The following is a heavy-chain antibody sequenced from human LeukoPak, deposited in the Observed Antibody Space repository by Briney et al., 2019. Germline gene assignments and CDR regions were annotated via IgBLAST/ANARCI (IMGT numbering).Heavy chain of an antibody. Sequence: SETLSLTCTVSGGSISSSGYYWGWIRQPPGKGLEWIGSIYYSGSTYYNPSLKSRVIISVDTSKNQFSLKLSSVTAADTAVYYCARPHDYGGFMDVWGKGTTVTVSS. CDR1: GGSISSSGYY. D-gene: IGHD4/OR15-4a*01. J-gene: IGHJ6*04. CDR3: ARPHDYGGFMDV. V-gene: IGHV4-39*01. CDR2: IYYSGST.